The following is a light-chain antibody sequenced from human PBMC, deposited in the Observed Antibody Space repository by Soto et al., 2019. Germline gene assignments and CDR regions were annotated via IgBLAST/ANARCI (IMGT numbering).Light chain of an antibody. J-gene: IGKJ1*01. Sequence: DIVMTQSPDSLAVSLGERATINCKSSQSVLYSSNNKNYLAWYQQKPGQPPKLLIYLASTRKSGFPDRFSGSGSGTDFTLTISSLQAEDVAVYYCQQYYSTPSWTFGQGTKVEIK. CDR3: QQYYSTPSWT. V-gene: IGKV4-1*01. CDR1: QSVLYSSNNKNY. CDR2: LAS.